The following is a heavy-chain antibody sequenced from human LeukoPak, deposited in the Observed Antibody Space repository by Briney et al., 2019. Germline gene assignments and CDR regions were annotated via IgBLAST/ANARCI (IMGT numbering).Heavy chain of an antibody. D-gene: IGHD3-16*01. CDR3: ARGLSPRDAYDYFYNWFDP. CDR1: GHSISNGNY. J-gene: IGHJ5*02. V-gene: IGHV4-38-2*02. CDR2: IYHTGDT. Sequence: SGTLSLTXTVFGHSISNGNYWGWIRQPPGKGLEWIGSIYHTGDTHYNPSLKSRVTIFVDTFNNQISLRLSSVTAADTAVYYCARGLSPRDAYDYFYNWFDPWGQGTLVTVSS.